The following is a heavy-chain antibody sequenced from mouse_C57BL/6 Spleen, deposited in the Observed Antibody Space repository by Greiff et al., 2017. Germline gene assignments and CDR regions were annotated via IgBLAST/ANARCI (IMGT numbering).Heavy chain of an antibody. CDR2: IDPETGGT. CDR3: TRDGNYGFFDY. J-gene: IGHJ2*01. V-gene: IGHV1-15*01. Sequence: VQLQQSGAELVRPGASVTLSCKASGYTFTDYEMHWVKQTPVHGLEWIGAIDPETGGTAYNQKFKGKAILTADKSSSTAYMELHSLTSEDSAVYYCTRDGNYGFFDYWGQGTTLTVSS. D-gene: IGHD2-1*01. CDR1: GYTFTDYE.